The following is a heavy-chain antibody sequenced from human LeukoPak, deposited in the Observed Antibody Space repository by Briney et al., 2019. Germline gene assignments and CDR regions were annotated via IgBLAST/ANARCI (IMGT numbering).Heavy chain of an antibody. D-gene: IGHD3-22*01. CDR1: GGSISSGGYS. J-gene: IGHJ4*02. CDR3: AAGYYDSSGYYYDY. CDR2: IYHSGST. Sequence: SETLSLTCAVSGGSISSGGYSWSWIRQPPGKGLEWIGYIYHSGSTYYNPSLKSRVTISVDRSKNQFSLKLSSVTAADTAVYYCAAGYYDSSGYYYDYWGQGTLVTVSS. V-gene: IGHV4-30-2*01.